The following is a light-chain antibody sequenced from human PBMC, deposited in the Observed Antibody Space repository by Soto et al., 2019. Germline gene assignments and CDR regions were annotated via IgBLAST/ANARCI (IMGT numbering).Light chain of an antibody. Sequence: EIVLTQSPGTLSLSPGEKATPSCRASQSVSSKLAWYQQRPGQAPRLLIYSASTRATGIPARFSGSGSGTEFTLTISGLQSEDFAIYYCQQYNKWPLITFGQGTRLEIK. CDR1: QSVSSK. V-gene: IGKV3-15*01. CDR3: QQYNKWPLIT. CDR2: SAS. J-gene: IGKJ5*01.